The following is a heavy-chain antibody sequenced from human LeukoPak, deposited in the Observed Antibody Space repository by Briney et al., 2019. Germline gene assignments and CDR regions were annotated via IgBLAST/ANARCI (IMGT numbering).Heavy chain of an antibody. CDR2: ISPNSGAT. V-gene: IGHV1-2*02. CDR1: GYTFTDYS. J-gene: IGHJ4*02. CDR3: ATSRVRLYYFDL. Sequence: ASVKVSCKASGYTFTDYSMHWVRQAPGQGLEWMGWISPNSGATSYAQNFQGRVTMTRDTSISTAYMELSRLGPDDTAVYYCATSRVRLYYFDLWGQGTLVTVSS. D-gene: IGHD5/OR15-5a*01.